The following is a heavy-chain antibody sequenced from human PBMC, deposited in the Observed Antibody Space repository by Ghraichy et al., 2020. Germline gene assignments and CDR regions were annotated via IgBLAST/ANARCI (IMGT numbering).Heavy chain of an antibody. CDR3: ARAFRYCSGGSCYYYYYGMDV. V-gene: IGHV4-30-4*01. D-gene: IGHD2-15*01. Sequence: SETLSLTCTVSGGSISSGDYYWSWIRQPPGKGLEWIGYIYYSGSTYYNPSLKSRVTISVDTSKNQFSLKLSSVTAADTAVYYCARAFRYCSGGSCYYYYYGMDVWGQGTTVTVSS. CDR2: IYYSGST. CDR1: GGSISSGDYY. J-gene: IGHJ6*02.